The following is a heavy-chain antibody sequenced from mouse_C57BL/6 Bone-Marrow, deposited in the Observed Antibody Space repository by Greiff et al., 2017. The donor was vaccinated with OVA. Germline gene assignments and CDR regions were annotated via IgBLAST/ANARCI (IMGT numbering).Heavy chain of an antibody. CDR3: ARQRGYDGYYGEFAY. Sequence: QVQLQQPGTELVKPGASVKLSCKASGYTFTSYWMHWVKQRPGQGLEWIGNINPSNGGTNYNEKFKSKATLTVDKSSSTAYMHLSSLTSEDSAVYYCARQRGYDGYYGEFAYWGQGTLVTVSA. CDR2: INPSNGGT. V-gene: IGHV1-53*01. J-gene: IGHJ3*01. D-gene: IGHD2-3*01. CDR1: GYTFTSYW.